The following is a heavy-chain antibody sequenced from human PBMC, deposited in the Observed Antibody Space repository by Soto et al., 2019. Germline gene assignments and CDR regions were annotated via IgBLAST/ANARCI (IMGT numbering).Heavy chain of an antibody. J-gene: IGHJ4*02. D-gene: IGHD3-3*01. CDR2: ISSSSSYI. V-gene: IGHV3-21*01. CDR1: GFTFSSYS. CDR3: ARVGVRFLEWLFYYFDY. Sequence: EVQLVESGGGLVKPGGSLRLSCAASGFTFSSYSMNWVRQAPGKGLEWVSSISSSSSYIYYADSVKGRFTISRDNAKNSLYLQMNSLRAEDTAVYYCARVGVRFLEWLFYYFDYLGQGTVVTVSS.